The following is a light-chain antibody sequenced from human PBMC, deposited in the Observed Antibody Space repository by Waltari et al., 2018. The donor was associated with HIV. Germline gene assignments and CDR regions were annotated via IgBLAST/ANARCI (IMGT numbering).Light chain of an antibody. V-gene: IGLV1-47*01. CDR2: RSN. J-gene: IGLJ2*01. CDR1: SSNIGSNY. Sequence: QSVLTQPPSASGTPGQRVTISCSGSSSNIGSNYVYWYQQLPGTAPKLLIYRSNQRPSGVPGRCSGSNSGTSASLAISGLRSEDEADYYCAAWDDSLSGHVVFGGGTKLTVL. CDR3: AAWDDSLSGHVV.